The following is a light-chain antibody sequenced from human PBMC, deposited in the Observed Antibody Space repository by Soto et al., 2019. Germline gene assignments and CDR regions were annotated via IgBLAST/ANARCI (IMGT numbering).Light chain of an antibody. CDR1: SSNIGANYD. CDR2: GNS. Sequence: QPVLTQPPSVSGAPGQRVTISCTGSSSNIGANYDVHWYQQLPGTAPKLLIYGNSNRPSGVPDRFSGSKSGTSASLAITGLQAEDEADYYCQSYDSSLSGSPVIFGGGTKLTVL. CDR3: QSYDSSLSGSPVI. V-gene: IGLV1-40*01. J-gene: IGLJ2*01.